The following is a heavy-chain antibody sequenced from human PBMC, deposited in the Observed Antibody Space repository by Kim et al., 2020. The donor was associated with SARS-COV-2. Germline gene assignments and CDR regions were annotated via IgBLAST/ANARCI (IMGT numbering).Heavy chain of an antibody. V-gene: IGHV3-49*03. D-gene: IGHD3-22*01. J-gene: IGHJ4*02. CDR3: TRVVYDSGGYYPIRY. Sequence: GGSLRLSCTASGFTFGDYAMSWFRQAPGKGLEWVGFIRSKAYGGTTEYAASVKGRFTISRDDSKSIAYLQMNSLKTEDTAVYYCTRVVYDSGGYYPIRYWGQGTLVTVSS. CDR1: GFTFGDYA. CDR2: IRSKAYGGTT.